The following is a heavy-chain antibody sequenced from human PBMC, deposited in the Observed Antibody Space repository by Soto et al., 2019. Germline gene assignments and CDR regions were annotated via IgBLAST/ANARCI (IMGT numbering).Heavy chain of an antibody. D-gene: IGHD3-10*02. CDR1: GFTVSSHY. Sequence: EVQLVESGGGLIQPGGSLRLSCAASGFTVSSHYMSWVRQAPGKGLEWVSVIYSGGSTYYADSVKGRFTISRDNSKNTLYLQMNSLRAEDTAVYYCARDLFGDGYNELSYWGQGTLVTVSS. J-gene: IGHJ4*02. V-gene: IGHV3-53*01. CDR2: IYSGGST. CDR3: ARDLFGDGYNELSY.